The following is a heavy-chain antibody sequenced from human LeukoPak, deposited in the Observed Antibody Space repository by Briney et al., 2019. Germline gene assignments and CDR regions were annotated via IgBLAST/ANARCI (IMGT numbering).Heavy chain of an antibody. CDR2: ISGGGGST. J-gene: IGHJ4*02. D-gene: IGHD1-14*01. Sequence: GTSLRLSCAASGFTFSSYAMSWVRQAPGKGLEWVSAISGGGGSTYYADSVRGRFTISRDNSKNTMYLQMNSLRAEDTAAYYCAPSYNPKGYWGQGTLVTVSS. CDR3: APSYNPKGY. CDR1: GFTFSSYA. V-gene: IGHV3-23*01.